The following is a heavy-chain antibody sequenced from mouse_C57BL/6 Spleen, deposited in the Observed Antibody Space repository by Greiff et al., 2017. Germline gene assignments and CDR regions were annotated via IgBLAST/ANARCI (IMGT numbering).Heavy chain of an antibody. Sequence: QVQLQQSGPELVKPGASVKISCKASGYAFSSSWMNWVKQRPGKGLEWIGRIYPGDGDTNYNGKFKGKATLTADKSSSTAYMQLSSLTSEDSAVYFCACYDGYAPWFAYWGQGTLVTVSA. CDR1: GYAFSSSW. CDR2: IYPGDGDT. J-gene: IGHJ3*01. V-gene: IGHV1-82*01. CDR3: ACYDGYAPWFAY. D-gene: IGHD2-3*01.